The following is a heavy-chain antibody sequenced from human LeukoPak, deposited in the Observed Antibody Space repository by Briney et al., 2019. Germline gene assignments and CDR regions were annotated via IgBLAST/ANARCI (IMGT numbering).Heavy chain of an antibody. CDR2: ISYDGSNK. CDR3: AKFGYYGSSGYTFDY. Sequence: PGRSLRLSCAASGFTFSSYGMHWVRQAPGKGLEWVAVISYDGSNKYYADSVKGRFTISRDNSKNTLYLQMNSLRAEDTAVYYCAKFGYYGSSGYTFDYWGQGTLVTVSS. V-gene: IGHV3-30*18. J-gene: IGHJ4*02. CDR1: GFTFSSYG. D-gene: IGHD3-22*01.